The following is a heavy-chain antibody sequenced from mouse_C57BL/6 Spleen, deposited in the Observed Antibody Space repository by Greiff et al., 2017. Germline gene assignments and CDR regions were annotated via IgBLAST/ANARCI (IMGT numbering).Heavy chain of an antibody. CDR2: FHPYNNDT. Sequence: QVQLQQSGAELVKPGASVKMSCTASGYTFTTYPIEWMKQNHGKSLEWIGNFHPYNNDTKYKEKFKGKDTLTVEKSSSTVYLELSRLASDDSAVYYCASYSNPWYFDVWGTGTTVTVSS. V-gene: IGHV1-47*01. CDR3: ASYSNPWYFDV. CDR1: GYTFTTYP. J-gene: IGHJ1*03. D-gene: IGHD2-5*01.